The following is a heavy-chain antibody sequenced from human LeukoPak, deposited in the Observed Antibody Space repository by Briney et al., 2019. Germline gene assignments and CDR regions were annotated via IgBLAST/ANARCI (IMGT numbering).Heavy chain of an antibody. D-gene: IGHD5-18*01. J-gene: IGHJ4*02. CDR1: GYSFTSYW. V-gene: IGHV5-51*01. Sequence: KDGASLKISCKGSGYSFTSYWIGWVRQIPGKGLGWMAIIYPGDSDTRYSPSFQGQVTISADKSISTAYLQWSSLKASDTAMYYCAGHLGTSQLGYSYLDYWGQGTLVTVSS. CDR3: AGHLGTSQLGYSYLDY. CDR2: IYPGDSDT.